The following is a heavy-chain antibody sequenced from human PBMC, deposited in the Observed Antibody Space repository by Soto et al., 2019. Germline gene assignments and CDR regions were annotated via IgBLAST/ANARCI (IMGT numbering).Heavy chain of an antibody. J-gene: IGHJ4*02. Sequence: GGSLRLSCAASGFTFSSYAMSWVRQAPGKGLEWVSAISGSGGSTYYADSVKGRFTSCRDNSKNTLYRQMNSLRAEDTAVYYCAKDSDSSGYYYYWGQGTLVTVSS. CDR1: GFTFSSYA. CDR2: ISGSGGST. D-gene: IGHD3-22*01. CDR3: AKDSDSSGYYYY. V-gene: IGHV3-23*01.